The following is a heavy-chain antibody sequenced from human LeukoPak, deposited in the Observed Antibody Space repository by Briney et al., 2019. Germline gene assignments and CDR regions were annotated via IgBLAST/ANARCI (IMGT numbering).Heavy chain of an antibody. CDR1: GRSISSSSYY. V-gene: IGHV4-39*07. CDR3: ARERGKAFDY. Sequence: SETLSLTCTVSGRSISSSSYYWGWIRQPPGKGLEWIGSIYYSGSTYYNPSLKSRVTISVDTSKNQFSLKLSSVTAADTAVYYCARERGKAFDYWGQGTLVTVSS. CDR2: IYYSGST. D-gene: IGHD3-10*01. J-gene: IGHJ4*02.